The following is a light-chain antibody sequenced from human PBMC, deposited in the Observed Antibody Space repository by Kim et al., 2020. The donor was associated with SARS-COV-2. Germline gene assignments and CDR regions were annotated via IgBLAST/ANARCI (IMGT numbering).Light chain of an antibody. J-gene: IGLJ3*02. CDR3: CSYAGSSTLV. CDR1: SSDVGSYNL. V-gene: IGLV2-23*01. CDR2: EGS. Sequence: QSVLTQPASVSGSPGQSITISCTGTSSDVGSYNLVSWYQQHPGKAPKLMIYEGSKRPSGVSNRFSGSKSGNTASLTISGLQAEDAAYYYCCSYAGSSTLVFGGGTKLTVL.